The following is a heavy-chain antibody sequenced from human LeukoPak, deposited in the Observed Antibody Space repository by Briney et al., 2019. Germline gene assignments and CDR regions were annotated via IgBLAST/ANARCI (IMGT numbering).Heavy chain of an antibody. J-gene: IGHJ4*02. CDR3: ARHSGYSYGFDY. D-gene: IGHD5-18*01. Sequence: SETLSLTCAVYGGSLSGYYWSWIRQPPGKGLEWIGEINHSGSTNYNPSLKSRVTISVDTSKNQFSLKLSSVTAADTAVYYCARHSGYSYGFDYWGQGTLVTVPS. CDR1: GGSLSGYY. V-gene: IGHV4-34*01. CDR2: INHSGST.